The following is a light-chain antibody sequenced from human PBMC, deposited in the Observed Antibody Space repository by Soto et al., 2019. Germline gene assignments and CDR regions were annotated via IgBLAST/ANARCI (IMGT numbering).Light chain of an antibody. CDR3: QQTYNAPFP. CDR1: QTIDSF. Sequence: DIQLTQSPSSLSASVGDTVTITCRASQTIDSFLIWYQQKPGIAPKVLIYAPSSLQSGVPSRFSGSGSGTDFTLTINSLHPEDFATYYCQQTYNAPFPFGQGTKL. J-gene: IGKJ2*01. CDR2: APS. V-gene: IGKV1-39*01.